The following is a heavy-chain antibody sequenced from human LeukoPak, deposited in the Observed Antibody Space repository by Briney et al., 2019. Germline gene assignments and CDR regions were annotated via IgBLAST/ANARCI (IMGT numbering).Heavy chain of an antibody. V-gene: IGHV5-51*01. J-gene: IGHJ4*02. Sequence: GESLKISCKGSGYSFTSYWIGWVRQMPEKGLEWMGIIYPGDSDTRYSPSFQGQVTISADKSISTAYLQWSSLKASDTAMYYCARQNFYSGSYYFLDYWGQGTLVTASS. D-gene: IGHD1-26*01. CDR3: ARQNFYSGSYYFLDY. CDR2: IYPGDSDT. CDR1: GYSFTSYW.